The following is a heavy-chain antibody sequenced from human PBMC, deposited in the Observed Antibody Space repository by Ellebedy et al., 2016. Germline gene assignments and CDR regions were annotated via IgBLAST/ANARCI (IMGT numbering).Heavy chain of an antibody. V-gene: IGHV3-23*01. J-gene: IGHJ3*01. D-gene: IGHD1-14*01. Sequence: GESLKISXVASGFTFRNYGISWVRQAPGKGLEWVSVVSDGGDGTNYADSVKGRFTISRDNYKNTVFLQMDSLRAEDTAVYYCVTRHNGAFDFWGQGTMVTVSS. CDR2: VSDGGDGT. CDR1: GFTFRNYG. CDR3: VTRHNGAFDF.